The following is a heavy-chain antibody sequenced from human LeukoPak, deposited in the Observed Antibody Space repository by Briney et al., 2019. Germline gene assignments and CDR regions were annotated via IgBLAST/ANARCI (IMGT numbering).Heavy chain of an antibody. J-gene: IGHJ5*02. CDR1: GGSISSNNW. Sequence: SETLSLTCAVSGGSISSNNWWSWVRQTPGKGLEWIGEINHSGSTNYNPSLKSRVTISVDTSKNQFSLKLSSVTAADTAVYYCARLKRGIGAAGTSLRGWFDPWGQGTLVTVSS. CDR3: ARLKRGIGAAGTSLRGWFDP. V-gene: IGHV4-4*02. CDR2: INHSGST. D-gene: IGHD6-13*01.